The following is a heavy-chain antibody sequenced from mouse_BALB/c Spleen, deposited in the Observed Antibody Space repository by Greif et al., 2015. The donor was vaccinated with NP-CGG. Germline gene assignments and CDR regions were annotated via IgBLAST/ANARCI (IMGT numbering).Heavy chain of an antibody. CDR1: GDSITSGY. V-gene: IGHV3-8*02. Sequence: EVKLVESGPSLVKPSQTLSLTCSVTGDSITSGYWNWIRKFPGNKLEYMGYISYSGSTYYNPSLKSRISITRDTSKNQYYLQLNSVTTEDTATYYCARPLYYRDYAMDYWGQGTSVTVSS. D-gene: IGHD2-12*01. CDR2: ISYSGST. J-gene: IGHJ4*01. CDR3: ARPLYYRDYAMDY.